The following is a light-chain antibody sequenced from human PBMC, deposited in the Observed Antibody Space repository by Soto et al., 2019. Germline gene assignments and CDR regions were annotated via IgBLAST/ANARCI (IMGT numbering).Light chain of an antibody. Sequence: AIVLTQSPSSLSASLGDRVTITCRASQGMSSALAWYQQKTGKAPRLLIYDASSLETGVPSRFIGSGSGTEYTLPTSSLQPQELATYYCRQYNTYFQVTFGQGTRLEIK. J-gene: IGKJ5*01. CDR3: RQYNTYFQVT. V-gene: IGKV1-13*02. CDR2: DAS. CDR1: QGMSSA.